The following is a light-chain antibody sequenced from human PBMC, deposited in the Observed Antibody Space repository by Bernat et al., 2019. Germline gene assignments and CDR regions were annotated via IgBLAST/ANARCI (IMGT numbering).Light chain of an antibody. CDR1: SSDVGGYNY. CDR2: DVR. Sequence: QSALTQPASVSGSPGQSITISCTGTSSDVGGYNYVFWYQQHPGRAPKLMIYDVRDRPSGISNRFSGSKSGNTASLTISGLLDEDEADYYCSSYTSRSTLVFGVGTRLTVL. V-gene: IGLV2-14*03. J-gene: IGLJ3*02. CDR3: SSYTSRSTLV.